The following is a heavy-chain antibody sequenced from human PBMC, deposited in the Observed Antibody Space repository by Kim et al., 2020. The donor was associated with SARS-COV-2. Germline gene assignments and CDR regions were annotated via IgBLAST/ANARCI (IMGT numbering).Heavy chain of an antibody. D-gene: IGHD1-1*01. V-gene: IGHV1-46*01. CDR1: GYTFTTSY. J-gene: IGHJ4*02. CDR2: INPNGGST. Sequence: ASVKVSCKASGYTFTTSYMHWVRQAPGRGLEWMGKINPNGGSTIYAQKFQGRVTMTRDTSTSTVYMELSSLRSEDTAVYYCARAWDDTAVTYYFDYWGQGTLVTVSS. CDR3: ARAWDDTAVTYYFDY.